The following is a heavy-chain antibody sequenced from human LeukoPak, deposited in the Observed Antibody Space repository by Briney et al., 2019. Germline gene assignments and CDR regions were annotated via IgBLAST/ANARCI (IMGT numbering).Heavy chain of an antibody. J-gene: IGHJ3*02. Sequence: GGSLRLSCAASGFSFSAYGMHWVRQAPGKGLEWVAFIRYDGSNEYYADSVKGRFTISRDKSKNTLSLQMNGLRVEDTAVYYCASPLPDNTAGDAFDIWGQGTIVTVSS. V-gene: IGHV3-30*02. CDR2: IRYDGSNE. CDR1: GFSFSAYG. CDR3: ASPLPDNTAGDAFDI. D-gene: IGHD1-1*01.